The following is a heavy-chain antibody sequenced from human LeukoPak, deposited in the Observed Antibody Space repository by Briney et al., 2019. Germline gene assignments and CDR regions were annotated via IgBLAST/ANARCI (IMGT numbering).Heavy chain of an antibody. J-gene: IGHJ3*02. CDR2: IYHSGST. D-gene: IGHD2-21*02. V-gene: IGHV4-30-2*01. CDR3: ARCGGDCYYSPAFDI. Sequence: TSQTLSLTCAVSGGSISSGGYSWSWIRQPPGKGLEWIGYIYHSGSTYYNPSLKSRVTISVDRSKNQFSLKLSSVTAADTAVYYCARCGGDCYYSPAFDIWGQGTMVTVSS. CDR1: GGSISSGGYS.